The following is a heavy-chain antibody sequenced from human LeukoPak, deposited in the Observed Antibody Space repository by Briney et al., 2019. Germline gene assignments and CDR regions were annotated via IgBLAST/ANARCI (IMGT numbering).Heavy chain of an antibody. CDR3: ARDQGDIVVVVAATPVGWFDP. V-gene: IGHV4-39*07. D-gene: IGHD2-15*01. CDR1: GGSISSSSYY. Sequence: SSETLSLTCTVSGGSISSSSYYWGWIRQPPGKGLEWIGSIYYSGSTYYNPPLKSRVTISVDTSKNQFSLKLSSVTAADTAVYYCARDQGDIVVVVAATPVGWFDPWGQGTLVTVSS. CDR2: IYYSGST. J-gene: IGHJ5*02.